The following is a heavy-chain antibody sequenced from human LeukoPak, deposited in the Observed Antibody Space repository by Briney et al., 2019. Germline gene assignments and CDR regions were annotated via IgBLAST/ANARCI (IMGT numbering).Heavy chain of an antibody. D-gene: IGHD2-8*01. Sequence: SETLSLTCTVSGVSVSSYYWSWIRQPPGKGLEYIGYVYYSGSTNYNPSLKSRVTMSVDTSKSQLTLKLNSVTAADTAVYFCARALYGHAPPIYYYGMDVWGPGTAVTVSS. CDR3: ARALYGHAPPIYYYGMDV. J-gene: IGHJ6*02. V-gene: IGHV4-59*02. CDR1: GVSVSSYY. CDR2: VYYSGST.